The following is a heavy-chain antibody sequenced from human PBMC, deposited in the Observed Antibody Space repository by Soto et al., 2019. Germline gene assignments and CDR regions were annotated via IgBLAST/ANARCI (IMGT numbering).Heavy chain of an antibody. V-gene: IGHV3-49*03. CDR3: TRSRLRGAYYFDY. D-gene: IGHD4-17*01. CDR1: GFTFGDYA. Sequence: GGSLRLSCTASGFTFGDYAMSWFRQAPGKGLEWVGFIRSKAYGGTTEYAASVKGRFTISRDDSKSIAYLQMNSLETEDTAVYYCTRSRLRGAYYFDYWGQGTLVTVSS. CDR2: IRSKAYGGTT. J-gene: IGHJ4*02.